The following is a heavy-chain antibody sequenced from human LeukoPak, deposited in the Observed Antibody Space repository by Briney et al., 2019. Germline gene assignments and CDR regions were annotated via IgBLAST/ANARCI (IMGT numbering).Heavy chain of an antibody. CDR3: ARLNWDSDNWFDP. D-gene: IGHD1-26*01. CDR1: GGSFSGYY. Sequence: SETLSLTCAVYGGSFSGYYWSWIRQPPGKGLEWIGEINHSGSTNYNPSLKSRVTISVDTSKNQFSLKLSSVTAADTAVYYCARLNWDSDNWFDPWGQGTLVTVSS. V-gene: IGHV4-34*01. J-gene: IGHJ5*02. CDR2: INHSGST.